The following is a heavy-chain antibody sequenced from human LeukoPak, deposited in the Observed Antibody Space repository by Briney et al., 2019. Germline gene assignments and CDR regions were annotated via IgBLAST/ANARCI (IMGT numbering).Heavy chain of an antibody. D-gene: IGHD5-12*01. V-gene: IGHV4-59*11. CDR3: ARGFDSKSTYFDY. J-gene: IGHJ4*02. Sequence: PSETLSLTCTVSGGSINTHYWNWIRQPPGKGLEWIGYISYSGSTNYNPSLKSRVTISVDTSKNQFFLMPSSVTAADTAVYYCARGFDSKSTYFDYWGQGTLVTVSS. CDR1: GGSINTHY. CDR2: ISYSGST.